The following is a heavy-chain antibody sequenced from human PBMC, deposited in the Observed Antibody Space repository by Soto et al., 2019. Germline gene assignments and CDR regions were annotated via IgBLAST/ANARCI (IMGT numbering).Heavy chain of an antibody. CDR1: GFTFSSYG. V-gene: IGHV3-33*01. Sequence: QVQLVESGGGVVQPGRSLRLSCAASGFTFSSYGMHWVRQAPGKGLEWVAVIWYDGSNKNYADSVKGRFTISRDNSKNALYLQMNSLRAEDTAVYYCARDGLLWGDYWGQGPLVTVSS. CDR2: IWYDGSNK. D-gene: IGHD3-10*01. J-gene: IGHJ4*02. CDR3: ARDGLLWGDY.